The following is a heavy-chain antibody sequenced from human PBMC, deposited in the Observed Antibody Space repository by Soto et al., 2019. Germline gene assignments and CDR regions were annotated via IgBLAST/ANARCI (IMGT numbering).Heavy chain of an antibody. V-gene: IGHV3-30-3*01. D-gene: IGHD2-15*01. CDR2: ISYDGSNK. J-gene: IGHJ6*02. CDR3: ARSHCSGGSCYYWYYGMDV. Sequence: LRLSCAASGFTFSSYAMHWVRQAPGKGLEWVAVISYDGSNKYYADSVKGRFTISRDNSKNTLYLQMNSLRAEDTAVYYCARSHCSGGSCYYWYYGMDVWGQGTTVTVSS. CDR1: GFTFSSYA.